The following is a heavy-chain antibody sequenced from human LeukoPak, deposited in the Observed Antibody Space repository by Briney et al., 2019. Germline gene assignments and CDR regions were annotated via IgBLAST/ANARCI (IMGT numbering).Heavy chain of an antibody. J-gene: IGHJ4*02. Sequence: PGRSLRLSCAASGFTFSSYVMHWVRQAPGKGLEWVAIISYDGSNEYYADSVKGRFTISRDNAKNSLYLQMNSLRAEDTAVYYCARDQRGSSSVDYWGQGTLVTVSS. CDR1: GFTFSSYV. V-gene: IGHV3-30*04. CDR3: ARDQRGSSSVDY. CDR2: ISYDGSNE. D-gene: IGHD6-13*01.